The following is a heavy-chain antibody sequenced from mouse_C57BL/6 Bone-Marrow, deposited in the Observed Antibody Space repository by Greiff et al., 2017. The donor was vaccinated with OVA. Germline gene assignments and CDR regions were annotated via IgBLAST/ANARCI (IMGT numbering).Heavy chain of an antibody. Sequence: VQLQESGAELVKPGASVKMSCKASGYTFTSYWITWVKQRPGQGLEWIGDIYPGSGSTNYNEKFKSKATLTVDTSSSTAYMQLSSLTSEDSAVYYCARAGTAPWFAYWGQGTLVTVSA. CDR2: IYPGSGST. V-gene: IGHV1-55*01. CDR3: ARAGTAPWFAY. J-gene: IGHJ3*01. CDR1: GYTFTSYW. D-gene: IGHD3-3*01.